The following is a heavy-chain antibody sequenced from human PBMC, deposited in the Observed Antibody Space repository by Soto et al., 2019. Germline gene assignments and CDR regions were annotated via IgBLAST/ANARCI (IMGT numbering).Heavy chain of an antibody. V-gene: IGHV3-72*01. CDR1: GFTFSDHY. CDR2: TRNKANSYTT. Sequence: GGSLRLSCAASGFTFSDHYMDWVRQAPGKGLEWVGRTRNKANSYTTEYAASVKGRFTISRDDSKNSLYLQMNSLKTEDTAVYYCARDSEYYYYGMDVWGQGTTVTVSS. CDR3: ARDSEYYYYGMDV. J-gene: IGHJ6*02.